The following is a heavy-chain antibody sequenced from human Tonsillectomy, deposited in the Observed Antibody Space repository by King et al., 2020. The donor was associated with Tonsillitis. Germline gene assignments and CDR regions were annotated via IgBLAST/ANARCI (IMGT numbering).Heavy chain of an antibody. CDR2: IYYSGST. Sequence: VQLQESGPGLVKPSETLSLTCTVSGGSISSYYWSWIRQPPGKGLEWIGYIYYSGSTNYNPSLKSRVTISVDTSKNQFSLRLSSVTAADTAVYYCARHRVIHSYYDGMDVWGQGTTVTVSS. D-gene: IGHD2-21*01. J-gene: IGHJ6*02. V-gene: IGHV4-59*01. CDR3: ARHRVIHSYYDGMDV. CDR1: GGSISSYY.